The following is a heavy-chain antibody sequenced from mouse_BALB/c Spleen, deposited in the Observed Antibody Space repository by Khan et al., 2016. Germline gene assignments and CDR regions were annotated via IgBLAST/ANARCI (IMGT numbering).Heavy chain of an antibody. CDR2: ISYSGST. D-gene: IGHD1-1*01. V-gene: IGHV3-2*02. Sequence: EVQLQESGPGLVKPSQSLSLTCTVTGYSITSDYAWNWIRQFPGNKLEWMGYISYSGSTSYNPSLKSRISITRDTSKNQFFLQLNSVTTEDTATYYCASSLYYPHFDYWGQGTTLTVSS. CDR1: GYSITSDYA. J-gene: IGHJ2*01. CDR3: ASSLYYPHFDY.